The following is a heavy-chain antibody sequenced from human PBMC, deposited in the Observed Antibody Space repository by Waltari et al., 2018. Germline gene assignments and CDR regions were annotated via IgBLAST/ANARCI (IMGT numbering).Heavy chain of an antibody. CDR1: GFTFSNAW. V-gene: IGHV3-15*01. J-gene: IGHJ5*02. Sequence: EVQLVESGGGLVKPGGSLRLSCAASGFTFSNAWMSWLRPAPGKGLEWVGRIKSKTDGGTTDYAAPVKGRFTISRDDSKNTLYLQMNSLKTEDTAVYYCTTDLHGGWFDPWGQGTLVTVSS. CDR2: IKSKTDGGTT. D-gene: IGHD3-10*01. CDR3: TTDLHGGWFDP.